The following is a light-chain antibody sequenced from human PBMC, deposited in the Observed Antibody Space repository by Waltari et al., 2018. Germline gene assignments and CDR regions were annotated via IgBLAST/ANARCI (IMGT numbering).Light chain of an antibody. CDR3: QRYFNIVL. V-gene: IGKV1-9*01. CDR1: QGISSY. J-gene: IGKJ5*01. CDR2: AAS. Sequence: DIQLTQSPSFLSASVGDRVTITCRASQGISSYLAWYQQKPGKAPKLLIYAASTLQSGVPSRFGGSGSGTEFTLTISSLQAEDVAVYYCQRYFNIVLFGQGTRVEIK.